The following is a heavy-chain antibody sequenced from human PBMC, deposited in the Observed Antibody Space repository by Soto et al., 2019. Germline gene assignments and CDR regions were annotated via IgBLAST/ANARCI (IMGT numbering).Heavy chain of an antibody. CDR2: IIPIFGTA. CDR3: ARGYSSSWYSAFDI. V-gene: IGHV1-69*13. J-gene: IGHJ3*02. Sequence: ASVKVSCKASGGTFSSYAISWVRQAPGQGLEWMGGIIPIFGTADYAQKFQGRVTITADESTSTAYMELSSLRSEDTAVYYCARGYSSSWYSAFDIWGQGTMVTVSS. D-gene: IGHD6-13*01. CDR1: GGTFSSYA.